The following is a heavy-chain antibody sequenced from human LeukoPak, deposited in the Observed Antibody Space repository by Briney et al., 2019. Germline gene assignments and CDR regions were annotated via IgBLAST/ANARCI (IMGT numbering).Heavy chain of an antibody. Sequence: GGSLRLSCAASGFTFDDYAMPWVRQAPGKGLEWVSGISWNSGSIGYADSVKGRFTISRDNAKNSLYLQMNSLRAEDTALYYCAKDHTPAYDTDVAFDYWGQGTLVTVSS. CDR3: AKDHTPAYDTDVAFDY. CDR2: ISWNSGSI. V-gene: IGHV3-9*01. D-gene: IGHD3-22*01. CDR1: GFTFDDYA. J-gene: IGHJ4*02.